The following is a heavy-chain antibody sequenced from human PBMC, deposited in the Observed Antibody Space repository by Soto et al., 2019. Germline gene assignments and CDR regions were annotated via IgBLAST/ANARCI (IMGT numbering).Heavy chain of an antibody. Sequence: QVQLLQSGAEVKKPGASVKVSCKASGYTFTNYGISWVRQAPGQGPEWMGWISGFNGNTKYARKVQGRVTLTTDTSATTAYMELRGLRSDDTAVYYCARGGSSWSAEYYEHWGQGTLVTVSS. D-gene: IGHD6-13*01. CDR3: ARGGSSWSAEYYEH. CDR2: ISGFNGNT. V-gene: IGHV1-18*04. J-gene: IGHJ1*01. CDR1: GYTFTNYG.